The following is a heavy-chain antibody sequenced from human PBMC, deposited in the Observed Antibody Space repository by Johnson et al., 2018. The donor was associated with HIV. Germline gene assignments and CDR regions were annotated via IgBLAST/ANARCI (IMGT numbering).Heavy chain of an antibody. CDR3: AKGLAAFFAFDI. Sequence: QVQLVESGGGVVQPGGSLRLSCAASGFNFSTYGIHWVRQAPGKGLEWVAFIRYDGSSKYYADSVKGRFTISRDNSKNTLYLQMNSLRAEDTAVYYCAKGLAAFFAFDIWGQGT. CDR1: GFNFSTYG. V-gene: IGHV3-30*02. J-gene: IGHJ3*02. D-gene: IGHD3-3*01. CDR2: IRYDGSSK.